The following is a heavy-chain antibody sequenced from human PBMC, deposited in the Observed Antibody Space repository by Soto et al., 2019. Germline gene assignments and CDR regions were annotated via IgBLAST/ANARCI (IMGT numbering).Heavy chain of an antibody. CDR2: IIPIFGTA. V-gene: IGHV1-69*13. CDR3: ARGRVYGSGGYSHANYYYGMDV. CDR1: GGTFSSYA. J-gene: IGHJ6*02. Sequence: SVKVSCKXSGGTFSSYAISWVRQAPGQGLEWMGGIIPIFGTANYAQKFQGRVTITADESTSTAYMELSSLRSEDTAVYYCARGRVYGSGGYSHANYYYGMDVWGQGTTVTVSS. D-gene: IGHD3-10*01.